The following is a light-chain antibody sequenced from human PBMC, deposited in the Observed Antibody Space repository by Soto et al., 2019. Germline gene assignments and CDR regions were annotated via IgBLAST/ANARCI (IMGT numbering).Light chain of an antibody. CDR2: GAS. CDR3: QQYGSSPLT. Sequence: EIVLTQSPGTLSLSPWERATLSCRASQSVSRSFLAWYQQKPGQAPRLLIYGASSRATGIPDRFSGSGSGTDFTLTISRLEPEDVAVYYCQQYGSSPLTFGGGTKVEIK. CDR1: QSVSRSF. J-gene: IGKJ4*01. V-gene: IGKV3-20*01.